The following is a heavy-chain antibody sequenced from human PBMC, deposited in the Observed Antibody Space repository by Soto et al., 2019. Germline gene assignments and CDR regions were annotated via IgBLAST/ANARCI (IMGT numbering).Heavy chain of an antibody. CDR3: AKGSRADCYSDSDY. V-gene: IGHV3-53*01. Sequence: GGSLRLSCAASGFTVSSNYMSWVRQAPGKGLEWVSIIYSGGSTFDADSVKGRFTISRDNSKNTLYLQMNSLRAEDTALYYCAKGSRADCYSDSDYWGQGTLVTVSS. J-gene: IGHJ4*02. CDR1: GFTVSSNY. CDR2: IYSGGST. D-gene: IGHD2-21*02.